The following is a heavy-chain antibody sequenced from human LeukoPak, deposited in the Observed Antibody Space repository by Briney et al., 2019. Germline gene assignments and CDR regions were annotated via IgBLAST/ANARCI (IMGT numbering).Heavy chain of an antibody. V-gene: IGHV4-61*01. D-gene: IGHD6-13*01. CDR3: ARMYSSSWPWFDP. CDR1: GGSVSSGSYY. J-gene: IGHJ5*02. Sequence: SETLSLTCTVSGGSVSSGSYYWSWIRQPPGKGLEWIGYIYYSGSTNYNPSLKSRVTISVDTSKNQFSLKLSSVTAADTAVYYCARMYSSSWPWFDPWGQGTLVTVSS. CDR2: IYYSGST.